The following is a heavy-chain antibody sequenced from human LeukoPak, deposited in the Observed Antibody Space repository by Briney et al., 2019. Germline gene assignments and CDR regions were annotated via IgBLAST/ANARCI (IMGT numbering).Heavy chain of an antibody. CDR2: IKQDGGEK. CDR3: ARVEYDFWSGLDPRGAPDY. CDR1: GFTFSSYW. V-gene: IGHV3-7*01. Sequence: GGSLRLSCAASGFTFSSYWMSWVRQAPGKGLEWVANIKQDGGEKYYVDSVKGRFTISRDNAKNSLYLQMNSLRAEDTAVYYCARVEYDFWSGLDPRGAPDYWGQGTLVTVSS. J-gene: IGHJ4*02. D-gene: IGHD3-3*01.